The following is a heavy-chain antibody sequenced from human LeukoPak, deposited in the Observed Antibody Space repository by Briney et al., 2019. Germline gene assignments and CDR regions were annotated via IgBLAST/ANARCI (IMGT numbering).Heavy chain of an antibody. V-gene: IGHV3-15*01. CDR3: TSDLPGGYSNYFDD. D-gene: IGHD4-23*01. CDR2: IKSRVSGGTT. J-gene: IGHJ4*02. Sequence: GGSLRLSCAASGFTFTNAWMSWVRQAPGKGLEWVGRIKSRVSGGTTHYAAPVKGRFTISRDDSKNTLHLQMDSLRTEDTAVYYCTSDLPGGYSNYFDDWGQGTLVTVSS. CDR1: GFTFTNAW.